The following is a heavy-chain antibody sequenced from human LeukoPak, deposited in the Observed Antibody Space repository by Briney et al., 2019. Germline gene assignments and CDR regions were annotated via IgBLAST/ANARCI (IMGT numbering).Heavy chain of an antibody. J-gene: IGHJ4*02. CDR2: INPNSGGT. V-gene: IGHV1-2*02. CDR3: ARVLRSKLLWFGELLSPDY. CDR1: GYTFTGYY. Sequence: GASVKVSCKASGYTFTGYYMHWVRQAPGQGLEWMGWINPNSGGTNYAQKFQGRVTMTRDTSIGTAYMELSRLRSDDTAVYYCARVLRSKLLWFGELLSPDYWGQGTLVTVSS. D-gene: IGHD3-10*01.